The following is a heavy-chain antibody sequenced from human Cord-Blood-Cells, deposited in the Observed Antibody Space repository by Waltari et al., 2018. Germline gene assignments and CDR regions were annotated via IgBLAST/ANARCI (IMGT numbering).Heavy chain of an antibody. Sequence: VRQATGQGREWMGWMNPNSGNTGYAQKFQGRVTMTRNTSISTAYMELSSLRSEDTAVYYCARGGITIFGVVIMVWFDPWGQGTLVTVSS. V-gene: IGHV1-8*01. CDR2: MNPNSGNT. J-gene: IGHJ5*02. D-gene: IGHD3-3*01. CDR3: ARGGITIFGVVIMVWFDP.